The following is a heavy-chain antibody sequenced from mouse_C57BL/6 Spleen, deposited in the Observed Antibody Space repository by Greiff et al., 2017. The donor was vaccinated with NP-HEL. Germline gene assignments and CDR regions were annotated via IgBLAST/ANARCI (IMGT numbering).Heavy chain of an antibody. D-gene: IGHD5-1*01. CDR1: GYTFTSYG. V-gene: IGHV1-81*01. J-gene: IGHJ4*01. CDR3: ARQYAMDY. CDR2: IYPRSGNT. Sequence: VMLVESGAELARPGASVKLSCKASGYTFTSYGISWVKQRTGKGLEWIGEIYPRSGNTYYNEQFKGKATLTAEKSSSTTYMELHSLTSEDSAFYFRARQYAMDYWGQGTSVTVSS.